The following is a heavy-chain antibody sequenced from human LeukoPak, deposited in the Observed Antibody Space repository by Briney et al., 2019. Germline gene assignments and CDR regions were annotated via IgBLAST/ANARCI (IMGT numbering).Heavy chain of an antibody. J-gene: IGHJ4*02. CDR1: GGSISSNSYY. CDR3: ARVRQWPNQMNFDY. Sequence: SETLSLTCAVSGGSISSNSYYWGWIRQPPGKGLEWIGEINHSGSTNYNPSLKSRVTISVDTSKNQFSLKLSSVTAADTAVYYCARVRQWPNQMNFDYWGQGTLVIVSS. D-gene: IGHD6-19*01. V-gene: IGHV4-39*07. CDR2: INHSGST.